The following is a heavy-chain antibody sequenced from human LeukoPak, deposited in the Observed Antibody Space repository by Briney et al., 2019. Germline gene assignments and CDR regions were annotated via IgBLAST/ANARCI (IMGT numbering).Heavy chain of an antibody. CDR3: ARGLMMAVAGRGEFHY. Sequence: SETLSLTCTVSGGSISSYYWSWIRQPPGKGLEWIGYIYYSGSANYNPSLKSRVTISVDTSKNQFSLKLSSVTAADTAVYYCARGLMMAVAGRGEFHYWGQGTLVTVSS. CDR1: GGSISSYY. J-gene: IGHJ4*02. D-gene: IGHD6-13*01. CDR2: IYYSGSA. V-gene: IGHV4-59*01.